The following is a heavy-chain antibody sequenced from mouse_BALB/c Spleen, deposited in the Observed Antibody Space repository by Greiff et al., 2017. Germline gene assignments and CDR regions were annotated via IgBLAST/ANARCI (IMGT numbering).Heavy chain of an antibody. V-gene: IGHV1-9*01. J-gene: IGHJ4*01. CDR2: ILPGSGST. D-gene: IGHD1-2*01. CDR3: ASLRLRYYAMDY. CDR1: GYTFSSYW. Sequence: VQLQESGAELMKPGASVKISCKATGYTFSSYWIEWVKQRPGHGLEWIGEILPGSGSTNYNEKFKGKATFTADTSSNTAYMQLSSLTSEDSAVYYCASLRLRYYAMDYWGQGTSVTVSS.